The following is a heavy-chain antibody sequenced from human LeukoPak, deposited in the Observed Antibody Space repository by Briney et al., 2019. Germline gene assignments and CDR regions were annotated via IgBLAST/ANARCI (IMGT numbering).Heavy chain of an antibody. CDR1: GFTLSSYA. CDR3: ARALWFGEPAPPL. J-gene: IGHJ4*02. Sequence: GGSLRLSCAASGFTLSSYAMHWVRQAPGKGLEWVAVISYDGSNKYYADSVKGRFTISRDNSKNTLYLQMNSLRAEDTAVYYCARALWFGEPAPPLWGQGTLVTVSS. V-gene: IGHV3-30-3*01. CDR2: ISYDGSNK. D-gene: IGHD3-10*01.